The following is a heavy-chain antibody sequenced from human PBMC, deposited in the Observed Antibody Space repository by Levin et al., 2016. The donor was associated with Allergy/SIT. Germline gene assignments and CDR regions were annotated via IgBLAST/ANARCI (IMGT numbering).Heavy chain of an antibody. CDR1: GGSISSYY. V-gene: IGHV4-59*12. CDR2: IYYSGST. CDR3: VRLTYYRPIYDSGSGPGKGVILPSYHFDY. D-gene: IGHD3-3*01. Sequence: SETLSLTCTVSGGSISSYYWSWIRQPPGKGLEWIGYIYYSGSTNYNPSLKSRVTILVDKSNNQFSLRLSSVTAADTAVYYCVRLTYYRPIYDSGSGPGKGVILPSYHFDYWGQGTPITVSS. J-gene: IGHJ4*02.